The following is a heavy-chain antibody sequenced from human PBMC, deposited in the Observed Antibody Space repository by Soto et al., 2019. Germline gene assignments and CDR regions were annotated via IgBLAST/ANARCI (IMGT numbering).Heavy chain of an antibody. J-gene: IGHJ3*02. CDR1: GFTFSNAW. CDR2: IKSKTDGGTT. CDR3: ARDKKYYDILTGYYIPRDAFDI. D-gene: IGHD3-9*01. V-gene: IGHV3-15*07. Sequence: PGGSLRLSCAASGFTFSNAWMNWVRQAPGKGLEWVGRIKSKTDGGTTDYAAPVKGRFTISRDDSKNTLYLQMNSLRAEDTAVYYCARDKKYYDILTGYYIPRDAFDIWGQGTMVTVS.